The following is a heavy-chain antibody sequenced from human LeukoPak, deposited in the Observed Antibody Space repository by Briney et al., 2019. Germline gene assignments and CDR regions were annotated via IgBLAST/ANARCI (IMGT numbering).Heavy chain of an antibody. J-gene: IGHJ5*02. Sequence: PWASVKVSCKASGYTFTGYYMHWVRQAPGQGLEWMGWINPNSGGTNYAQKFQGRVTMTRDTSISTAYMELSRLRSDDTAVYYCARDSGSYLGWLDPWGQGTLVTVSS. CDR1: GYTFTGYY. CDR2: INPNSGGT. CDR3: ARDSGSYLGWLDP. V-gene: IGHV1-2*02. D-gene: IGHD1-26*01.